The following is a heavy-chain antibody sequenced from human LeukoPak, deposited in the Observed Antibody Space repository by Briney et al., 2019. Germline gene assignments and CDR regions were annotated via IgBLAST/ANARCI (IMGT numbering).Heavy chain of an antibody. CDR1: GVTFIHYR. V-gene: IGHV3-30*03. CDR3: TTKVIRGNSGDDYDD. D-gene: IGHD5-12*01. Sequence: GGSLRFSCAASGVTFIHYRMHWVRQAAGKGLEGVALIYSGGNDIVYGDSVRGRFTISRDDSTSKLYLKMNSLRAEDTAVYYCTTKVIRGNSGDDYDDWGQGTLVTVSS. CDR2: IYSGGNDI. J-gene: IGHJ4*02.